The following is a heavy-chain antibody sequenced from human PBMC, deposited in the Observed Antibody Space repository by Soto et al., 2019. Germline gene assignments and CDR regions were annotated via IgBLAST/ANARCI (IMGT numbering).Heavy chain of an antibody. D-gene: IGHD3-10*01. CDR3: ARDRGFVVRAPPVDY. V-gene: IGHV1-18*01. J-gene: IGHJ4*02. CDR1: GYTFTSYG. Sequence: QVQLVQSGAEVKKPGASVKVSCKASGYTFTSYGISWVRQAPGQGLEWMGWISAYNGNTNDAQKLQGRVTMTTDTATSTAYMELRSLRSDDTAVYYCARDRGFVVRAPPVDYWGQGTLVTVSS. CDR2: ISAYNGNT.